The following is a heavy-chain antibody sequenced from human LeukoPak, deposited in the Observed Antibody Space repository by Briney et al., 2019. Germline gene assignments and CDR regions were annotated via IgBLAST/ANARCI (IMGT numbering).Heavy chain of an antibody. CDR3: ARNDAPPGLYKYYYYMDV. V-gene: IGHV3-11*04. CDR2: ISKTGQTI. D-gene: IGHD1-1*01. Sequence: GGSLRLSCAASGFTFSDYYMSWIRQAPGKGLEWVSYISKTGQTIYYADSVKGRFTISRDDAKNSLYLQMTSLRAEDTAVYYCARNDAPPGLYKYYYYMDVWGKGTAVTIS. CDR1: GFTFSDYY. J-gene: IGHJ6*03.